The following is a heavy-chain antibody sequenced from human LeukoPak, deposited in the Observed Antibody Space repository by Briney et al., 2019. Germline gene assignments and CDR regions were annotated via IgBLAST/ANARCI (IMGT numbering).Heavy chain of an antibody. J-gene: IGHJ4*02. CDR1: GFTFSTYA. D-gene: IGHD3-22*01. CDR2: ISGSGGST. CDR3: AKGVYYYDSSGYYYTYYFDY. Sequence: GGSLRLSCAASGFTFSTYAMGWVRQAPGKGLEWVSAISGSGGSTYYADSVKGRFTISRDNSKNTLYLQMNSLRAEDTAVYYCAKGVYYYDSSGYYYTYYFDYWGQGTLVTVSS. V-gene: IGHV3-23*01.